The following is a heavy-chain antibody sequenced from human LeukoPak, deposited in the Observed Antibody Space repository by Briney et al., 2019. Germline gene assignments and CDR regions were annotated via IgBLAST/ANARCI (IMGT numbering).Heavy chain of an antibody. D-gene: IGHD3-9*01. Sequence: QPGGSLRLSCAASGFTFSSYSMNWVRQAPGKGLEWVSYISSSGSTIYYADSVKGRFTISRDNAKNSLYLQMNSLRAEDTAVYYCASQGYYDILTGTPPFDIWGQGTMVTVSS. CDR1: GFTFSSYS. CDR3: ASQGYYDILTGTPPFDI. V-gene: IGHV3-48*04. J-gene: IGHJ3*02. CDR2: ISSSGSTI.